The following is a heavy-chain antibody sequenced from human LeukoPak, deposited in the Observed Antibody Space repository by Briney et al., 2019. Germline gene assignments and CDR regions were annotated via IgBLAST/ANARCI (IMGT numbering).Heavy chain of an antibody. D-gene: IGHD2-2*02. CDR2: ISSSSSYI. V-gene: IGHV3-21*01. CDR1: GFTFSSYS. CDR3: ATDMEYQLLYLH. J-gene: IGHJ1*01. Sequence: KPGGSLRLSCAASGFTFSSYSMNWVRQAPGKGLEWVSSISSSSSYIYYADSVKGRFTISRDNAKNSLYLQMNSLRAEDTAVYYCATDMEYQLLYLHWGQGTLVTVSS.